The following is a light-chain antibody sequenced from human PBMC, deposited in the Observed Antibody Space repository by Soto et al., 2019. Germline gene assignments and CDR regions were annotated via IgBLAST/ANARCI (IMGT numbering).Light chain of an antibody. CDR2: GAS. Sequence: EIVLTQFPGTLSLSPGERGTLSCRASQSVSRSYLAWYQQKPGQAPRLLIYGASSRATGIPDRFSGSGSGTDFTLTISRLEPEDFAVYYCQQYGSSRTFGQGTKVEIK. CDR3: QQYGSSRT. J-gene: IGKJ1*01. CDR1: QSVSRSY. V-gene: IGKV3-20*01.